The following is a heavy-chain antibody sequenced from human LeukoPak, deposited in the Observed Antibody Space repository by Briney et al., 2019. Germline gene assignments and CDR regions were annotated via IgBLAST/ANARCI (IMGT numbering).Heavy chain of an antibody. Sequence: GGSLRLSCTASGFTFSHYGRHWVRQAPGKGLEWVAVISYGGSDKYYADSMRGRFTISRDNSKNTLYLQMNSLRAEDTAVYYCARRGDCNRSTCYELDHWGQGTLVTVSS. CDR2: ISYGGSDK. V-gene: IGHV3-30*03. J-gene: IGHJ4*02. CDR3: ARRGDCNRSTCYELDH. D-gene: IGHD2-2*01. CDR1: GFTFSHYG.